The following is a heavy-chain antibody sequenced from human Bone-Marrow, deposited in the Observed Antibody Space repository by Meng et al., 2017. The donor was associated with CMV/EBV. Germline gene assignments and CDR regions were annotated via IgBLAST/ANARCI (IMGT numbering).Heavy chain of an antibody. Sequence: LQSQAQGPEPVHRSVTPPHTLALSCGIIGSSISYWGWTRQRPRKGLEWIGSIYYSASNYYNPYIKNRVTISGDTSKNQFSLKQSFVPAADTAVYYCAREYFWSSYYTGHPFGYWGQGTLVTVSS. CDR3: AREYFWSSYYTGHPFGY. CDR2: IYYSASN. V-gene: IGHV4-39*07. J-gene: IGHJ4*02. D-gene: IGHD3-3*01. CDR1: CGIIGSSISY.